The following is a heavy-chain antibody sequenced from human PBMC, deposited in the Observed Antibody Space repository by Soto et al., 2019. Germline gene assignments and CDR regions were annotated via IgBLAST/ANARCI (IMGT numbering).Heavy chain of an antibody. CDR3: ACDPPHRGSYDRGGDNSYPTVFDY. Sequence: GASVKVSCKSSGYTFTGYYMHWVRQAPGQGLEWMGWINPSSGSTNYAQKFQGRVTMRRDTSTSTAYMELSSLRSDDTAVYYCACDPPHRGSYDRGGDNSYPTVFDYWGQGTLVTVSS. V-gene: IGHV1-2*02. CDR1: GYTFTGYY. J-gene: IGHJ4*02. CDR2: INPSSGST. D-gene: IGHD2-21*02.